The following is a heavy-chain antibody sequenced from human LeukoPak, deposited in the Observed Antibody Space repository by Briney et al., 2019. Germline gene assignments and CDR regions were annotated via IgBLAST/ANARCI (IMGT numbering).Heavy chain of an antibody. J-gene: IGHJ4*02. CDR3: ARVGYSGYDEEGDY. CDR1: GGSISSYY. D-gene: IGHD5-12*01. CDR2: IYYSGST. V-gene: IGHV4-59*01. Sequence: PSETLSLTCTVSGGSISSYYWSWIRQPPGKGLEWIGYIYYSGSTNYNPSLKSRVTISVDTSKNQFSLKLSSVTAADTAVYYCARVGYSGYDEEGDYWGQGTLVTVSS.